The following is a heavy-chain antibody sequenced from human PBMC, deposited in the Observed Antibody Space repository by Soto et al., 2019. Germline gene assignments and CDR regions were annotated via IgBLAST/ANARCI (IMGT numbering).Heavy chain of an antibody. V-gene: IGHV3-11*01. Sequence: GGSLRLSCAASGFNFSDYYMSWIRQAPGKGLEWVSYISSSGSTIYYADSVKGRFTISRDNAKNSLYLQMNSLRAEDTAVYYCAREHDYGDYYYYMDVWGKGTTVTVSS. CDR3: AREHDYGDYYYYMDV. CDR2: ISSSGSTI. J-gene: IGHJ6*03. D-gene: IGHD4-17*01. CDR1: GFNFSDYY.